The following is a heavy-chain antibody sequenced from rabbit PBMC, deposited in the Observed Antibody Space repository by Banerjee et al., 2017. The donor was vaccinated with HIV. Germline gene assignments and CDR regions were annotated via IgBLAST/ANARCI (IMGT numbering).Heavy chain of an antibody. CDR1: GFDFSGDY. CDR2: VYIIGGTT. J-gene: IGHJ4*01. Sequence: QLEETGGGLVQPGGSLTLSCKASGFDFSGDYMSWVRQAPGKGLEWIGCVYIIGGTTDYANWVDGRFTISSDNAQNTLDLQLNSLTAADTATYFCARARPYPFVLWGQGTLVTVS. CDR3: ARARPYPFVL. D-gene: IGHD1-1*01. V-gene: IGHV1S7*01.